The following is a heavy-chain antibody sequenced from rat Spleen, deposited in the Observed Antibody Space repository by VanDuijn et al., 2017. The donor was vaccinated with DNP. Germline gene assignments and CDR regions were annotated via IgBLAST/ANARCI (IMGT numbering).Heavy chain of an antibody. D-gene: IGHD1-6*01. J-gene: IGHJ1*01. CDR3: TRKYTTDYYWYFDF. CDR1: GFIFSNYW. Sequence: EVQLVESGGGPVQPGRSLKLSCVASGFIFSNYWMTWIRQAPGKGLEWVASITSTGGSAYYPDSVKGRFTISRDNAKSTLYLQMNSLGSEDTATYYCTRKYTTDYYWYFDFWGPGTMVTVSS. CDR2: ITSTGGSA. V-gene: IGHV5-31*01.